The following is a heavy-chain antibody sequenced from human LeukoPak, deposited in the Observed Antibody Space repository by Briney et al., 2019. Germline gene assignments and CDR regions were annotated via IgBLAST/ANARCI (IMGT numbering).Heavy chain of an antibody. V-gene: IGHV3-30-3*01. J-gene: IGHJ5*02. CDR2: ISYDGSNQ. D-gene: IGHD4/OR15-4a*01. Sequence: GSLRLSCAASGFTLSSYAMHWVRQAPGKGLEWVAFISYDGSNQYYPDSVQGRFTVSRDNSKNTLYLQMSSLRVDDAAVYYCARDKLLEYGNWFDPWGQGTLVTVSS. CDR3: ARDKLLEYGNWFDP. CDR1: GFTLSSYA.